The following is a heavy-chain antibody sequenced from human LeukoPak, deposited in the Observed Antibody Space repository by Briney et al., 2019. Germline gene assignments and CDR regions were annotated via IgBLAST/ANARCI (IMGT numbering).Heavy chain of an antibody. D-gene: IGHD6-13*01. CDR3: ARDRGPIAAAEYYYYYYGMDV. V-gene: IGHV3-66*01. CDR2: IYSGGST. J-gene: IGHJ6*02. Sequence: GGSLRLSCAASGFTISSNYMSWVRQAPGKGLEWVSVIYSGGSTYYADSVKGRFTISRDNSKNTLYLQMNSLGAEETAVYYCARDRGPIAAAEYYYYYYGMDVWGQGTTVTVSS. CDR1: GFTISSNY.